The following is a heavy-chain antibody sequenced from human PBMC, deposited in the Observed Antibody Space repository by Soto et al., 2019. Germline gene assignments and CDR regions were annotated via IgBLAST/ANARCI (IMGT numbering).Heavy chain of an antibody. D-gene: IGHD3-22*01. Sequence: QVQLQESGPGLVKPSETLSLTCTVSGGSISSYYWSWIRQPPGKGLEWIGYIYYSGSTNYNPSLKMRVTISVDTSKNQFSMKVSSVTAADTAVYYCARLVVTTARDAFDIWGQGTMVTVSS. J-gene: IGHJ3*02. CDR3: ARLVVTTARDAFDI. CDR1: GGSISSYY. CDR2: IYYSGST. V-gene: IGHV4-59*01.